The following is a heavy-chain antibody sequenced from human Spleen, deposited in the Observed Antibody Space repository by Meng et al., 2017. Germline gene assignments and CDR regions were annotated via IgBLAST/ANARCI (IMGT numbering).Heavy chain of an antibody. V-gene: IGHV4-34*01. Sequence: SQTLSLTCEVYGGSFSGYYWTWIRRPPGKGLEWIGEINYSGSANYNPSLKSRVTISVDTSKNQFSLKLSSVTAADTAVYYCARARVGATTYNWFDPWGQGTLVTVSS. CDR3: ARARVGATTYNWFDP. CDR2: INYSGSA. CDR1: GGSFSGYY. D-gene: IGHD1-26*01. J-gene: IGHJ5*02.